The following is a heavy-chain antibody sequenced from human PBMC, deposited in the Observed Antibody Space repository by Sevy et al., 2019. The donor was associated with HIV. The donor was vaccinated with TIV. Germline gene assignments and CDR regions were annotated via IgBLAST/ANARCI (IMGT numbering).Heavy chain of an antibody. V-gene: IGHV3-23*01. J-gene: IGHJ4*02. Sequence: GGSLRLSCAASGFTFSSYAMSWVRQAPGKGLEWVSAISGSGGSTYYADSVKGRFTISRDNSKNTLYLQMNSLRAEDTAVYYCAKDDRYGSGGSCLGYYFDYWGQGTLVTVSS. CDR1: GFTFSSYA. D-gene: IGHD2-15*01. CDR3: AKDDRYGSGGSCLGYYFDY. CDR2: ISGSGGST.